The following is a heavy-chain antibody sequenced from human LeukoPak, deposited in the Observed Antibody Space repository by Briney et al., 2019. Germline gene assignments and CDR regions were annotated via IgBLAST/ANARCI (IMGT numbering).Heavy chain of an antibody. D-gene: IGHD3-22*01. V-gene: IGHV3-23*01. Sequence: GGSLRLSCAASGFTFSGYAMNWVRQAPGKGLEWVSAISGSGGSTYYADSVKGRFTISRDNSKNTLYLQMNSLRAEDTAVYYCAKSGSGYYYDSSGLDYWGQGTLVTVSS. CDR3: AKSGSGYYYDSSGLDY. J-gene: IGHJ4*02. CDR2: ISGSGGST. CDR1: GFTFSGYA.